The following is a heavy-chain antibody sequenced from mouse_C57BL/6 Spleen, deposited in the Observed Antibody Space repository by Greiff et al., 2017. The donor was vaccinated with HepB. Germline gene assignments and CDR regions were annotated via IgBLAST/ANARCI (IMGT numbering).Heavy chain of an antibody. J-gene: IGHJ1*03. V-gene: IGHV1-59*01. CDR1: GYTFTSYW. CDR3: ARWATVVATGYFDV. D-gene: IGHD1-1*01. CDR2: IDPSDSYT. Sequence: VQLQQPGAELVRPGTSVKLSCKASGYTFTSYWMHWVKQRPGQGLEWIGVIDPSDSYTNYNQKFKGKATLTVDTSSSTAYMQLSSLTSEDSAVYDCARWATVVATGYFDVWGTGTTVTVSS.